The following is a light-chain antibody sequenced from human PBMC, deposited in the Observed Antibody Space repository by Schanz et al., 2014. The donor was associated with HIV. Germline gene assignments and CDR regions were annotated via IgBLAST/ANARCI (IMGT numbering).Light chain of an antibody. Sequence: QSALTQPASVSGSPGQSITISCTGTSTDVGSYNLVSWYQHHPGKAPKMMIFEVSKRPSGVPDRFSGSKSGNMAYLTISALQAEDEADYYCASYTTSHTFVFGTGTKLTVL. CDR1: STDVGSYNL. V-gene: IGLV2-14*02. CDR2: EVS. CDR3: ASYTTSHTFV. J-gene: IGLJ1*01.